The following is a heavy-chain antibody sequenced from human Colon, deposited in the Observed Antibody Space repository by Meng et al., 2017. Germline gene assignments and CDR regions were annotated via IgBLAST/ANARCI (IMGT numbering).Heavy chain of an antibody. D-gene: IGHD6-13*01. CDR1: GYIFTNYD. V-gene: IGHV1-8*01. J-gene: IGHJ5*02. CDR3: ARAIAAAGSNWFDL. Sequence: QVQRVRSGAEVKKPGPSLKVSCKVSGYIFTNYDTNWVRQATGQGLERMGWMNPNSGNTGYAQKFQGRVTMTRNASISTAYMELSSLRSDDTAVYYCARAIAAAGSNWFDLWGQGTLVTVSS. CDR2: MNPNSGNT.